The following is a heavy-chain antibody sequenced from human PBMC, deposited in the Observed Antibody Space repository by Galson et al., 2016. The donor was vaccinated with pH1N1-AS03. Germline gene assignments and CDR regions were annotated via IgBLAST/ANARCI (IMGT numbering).Heavy chain of an antibody. Sequence: SLRLSCAGSGFSIRTYWMHWVRQVPGKGLVWVSRINTDGSSTNYADSVKGRFTISRDNAKNTLYLQMNSRGAEDTAFYYCARGSDDYIWGGYSGDYWSQGILVTVSS. D-gene: IGHD3-16*01. CDR2: INTDGSST. CDR3: ARGSDDYIWGGYSGDY. V-gene: IGHV3-74*01. CDR1: GFSIRTYW. J-gene: IGHJ4*02.